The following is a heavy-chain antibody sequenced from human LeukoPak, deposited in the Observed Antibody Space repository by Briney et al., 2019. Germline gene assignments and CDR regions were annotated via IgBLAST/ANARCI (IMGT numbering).Heavy chain of an antibody. J-gene: IGHJ4*02. CDR1: GYTLTELS. V-gene: IGHV1-24*01. CDR3: AKTLYIAAAPGGFDY. CDR2: FDPEDGET. D-gene: IGHD6-13*01. Sequence: ASVKVSCKVSGYTLTELSMHWVRQAPGKGLEWMGGFDPEDGETIYAQKFQGRVTMTTDTSTSTAYMELRSLRSDDTAVYYCAKTLYIAAAPGGFDYWGQGTLVAVSS.